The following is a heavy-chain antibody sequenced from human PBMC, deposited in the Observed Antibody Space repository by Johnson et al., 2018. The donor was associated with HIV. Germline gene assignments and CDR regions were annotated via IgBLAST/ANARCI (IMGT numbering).Heavy chain of an antibody. CDR3: AKDRSRLHDAFDI. V-gene: IGHV3-30*18. CDR2: ISYDGSDK. CDR1: GFTVSSNY. J-gene: IGHJ3*02. Sequence: QVQLVESGGGLIQPGGSLRLSCAASGFTVSSNYMSWVRQAPGKGLEWVAVISYDGSDKYYADSVQGRFTISRDNSKNTLYLQMNTLGPEDTAVYYCAKDRSRLHDAFDIWGQGTVVTVSS. D-gene: IGHD5-24*01.